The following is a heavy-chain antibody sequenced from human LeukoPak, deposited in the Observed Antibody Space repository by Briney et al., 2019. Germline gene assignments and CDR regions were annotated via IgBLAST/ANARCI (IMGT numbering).Heavy chain of an antibody. CDR2: ISYDGSNK. J-gene: IGHJ4*02. Sequence: GGPLRLSCAASGFTFSSYAMHWVRQAPGKGLEWVAVISYDGSNKYYADSVKGRFTISRDNSKNTLYLQMNSLRAEDTAVYYCARGDYYDSSGYYYGVDYWGQGTLVTVSS. CDR3: ARGDYYDSSGYYYGVDY. D-gene: IGHD3-22*01. V-gene: IGHV3-30*04. CDR1: GFTFSSYA.